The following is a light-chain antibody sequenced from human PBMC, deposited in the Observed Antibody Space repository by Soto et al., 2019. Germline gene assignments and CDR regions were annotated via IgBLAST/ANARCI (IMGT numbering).Light chain of an antibody. CDR3: HQYGNSPLT. Sequence: EIVLTQSPGTPSLSPGERATLSCRASQSVRSGYFAWYQQKPGQAPRLLIVGASSRATGIPDRFSGGGSGTDSTLTISRLEPEDFALYYCHQYGNSPLTFGGGTKVDIK. V-gene: IGKV3-20*01. CDR1: QSVRSGY. J-gene: IGKJ4*01. CDR2: GAS.